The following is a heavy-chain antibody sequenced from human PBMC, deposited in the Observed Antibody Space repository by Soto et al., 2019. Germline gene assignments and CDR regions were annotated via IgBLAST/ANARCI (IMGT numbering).Heavy chain of an antibody. CDR1: GGTFSSYA. CDR3: AREVTMIXVVNPWPRNPHYYGMDV. Sequence: GASVKVSCKASGGTFSSYAISWVRQAPGQGLEWMGGIIPIFGTANYAQKFQGRVTITADKSTSTAYMELSSLRSEDTAVYYCAREVTMIXVVNPWPRNPHYYGMDVWGQGTTVTVSS. J-gene: IGHJ6*02. V-gene: IGHV1-69*06. CDR2: IIPIFGTA. D-gene: IGHD3-22*01.